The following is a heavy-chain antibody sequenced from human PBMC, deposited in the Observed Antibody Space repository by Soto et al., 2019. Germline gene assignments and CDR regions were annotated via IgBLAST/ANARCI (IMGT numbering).Heavy chain of an antibody. J-gene: IGHJ6*03. Sequence: QVTLKESGPVLVKPTETLTLTCTVSGFSLSNQRLSVTWIRQPPGKALEWLAHISSNDEKSYSPSLKSRLTISKDTSKSQVVLTMTNMDPVDTATYYCARINWGPPYYCYYMDFWGKGATVAVSS. CDR2: ISSNDEK. CDR3: ARINWGPPYYCYYMDF. CDR1: GFSLSNQRLS. V-gene: IGHV2-26*01. D-gene: IGHD7-27*01.